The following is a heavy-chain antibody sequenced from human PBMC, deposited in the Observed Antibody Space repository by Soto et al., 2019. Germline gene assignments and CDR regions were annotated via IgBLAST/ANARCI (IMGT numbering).Heavy chain of an antibody. D-gene: IGHD7-27*01. V-gene: IGHV3-21*01. Sequence: EVQLVESGGGLVKPGGSLRLSCAASGFTFSSYSMNWVRQAPGKGLEWVSSISSSSSYIYYADSVKGRFTISRDNAKNSLYLQMNSLRAEDTAVYYCARDLGRSMWYLDYWGQGTLVTVSS. CDR2: ISSSSSYI. J-gene: IGHJ4*02. CDR1: GFTFSSYS. CDR3: ARDLGRSMWYLDY.